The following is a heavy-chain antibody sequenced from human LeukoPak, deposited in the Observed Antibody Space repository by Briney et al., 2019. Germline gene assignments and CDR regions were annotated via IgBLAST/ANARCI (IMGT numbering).Heavy chain of an antibody. D-gene: IGHD3-10*01. CDR1: GFTFSSYA. J-gene: IGHJ3*02. V-gene: IGHV3-64D*09. CDR2: ISRDGGST. Sequence: GGSLRLSCSASGFTFSSYAMNWVCQAPGKGLEYVSAISRDGGSTYYTDSVKGRFTISRDNSKNTLYLQMSSLRAEDTAVFHCVKFGYGSVGSFDIWGQGTMVTVSS. CDR3: VKFGYGSVGSFDI.